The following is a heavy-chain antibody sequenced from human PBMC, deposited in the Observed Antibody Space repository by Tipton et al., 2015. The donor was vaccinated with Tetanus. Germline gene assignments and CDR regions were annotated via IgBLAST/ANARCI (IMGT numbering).Heavy chain of an antibody. CDR3: ARAHCTDGVCNFDF. CDR1: GYIFNNYW. Sequence: MQLVQSGGEVKKPGESLKISCKGSGYIFNNYWIGWVRQKPGKGLEWMGIIYPGDSDTRYSPSFQGQVTISVDKSINTAYLQWSSLKASDPSMFYCARAHCTDGVCNFDFWGQGALVTVAS. CDR2: IYPGDSDT. J-gene: IGHJ4*02. V-gene: IGHV5-51*01. D-gene: IGHD2-8*01.